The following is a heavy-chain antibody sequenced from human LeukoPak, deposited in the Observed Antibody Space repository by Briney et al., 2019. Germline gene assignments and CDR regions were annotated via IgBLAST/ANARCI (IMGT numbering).Heavy chain of an antibody. D-gene: IGHD2-2*01. CDR2: ISWNSATI. V-gene: IGHV3-9*01. Sequence: GRSLRLSCAASGFTFDDYAMHWVRQAPGKGLEWVSGISWNSATIYYGDSVRGRFTISRDNAKNSLYLQMNSLKTEDTALYYCAKDAHCSSTSCFSYYFDYWGQGTLVTVSS. J-gene: IGHJ4*02. CDR3: AKDAHCSSTSCFSYYFDY. CDR1: GFTFDDYA.